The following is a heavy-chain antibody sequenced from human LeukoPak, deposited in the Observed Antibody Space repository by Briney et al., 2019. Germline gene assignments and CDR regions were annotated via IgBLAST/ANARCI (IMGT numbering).Heavy chain of an antibody. D-gene: IGHD1-26*01. CDR3: ARKGGSYPFDY. Sequence: ASVKVSCKVSGYTLTELSMHWVRQTPGKGLEWMGGFDPEHGETINAQKFQGRVTMTEDTSPDTAYMELSSLRSEDTAVYYCARKGGSYPFDYWGQGTLVTVSS. J-gene: IGHJ4*02. CDR1: GYTLTELS. V-gene: IGHV1-24*01. CDR2: FDPEHGET.